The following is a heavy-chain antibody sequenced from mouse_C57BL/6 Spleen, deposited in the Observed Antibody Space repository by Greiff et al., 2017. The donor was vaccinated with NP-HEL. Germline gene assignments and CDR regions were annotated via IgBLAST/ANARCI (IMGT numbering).Heavy chain of an antibody. CDR1: GYTFTDYN. Sequence: EVQLQQSGPELVKPGASVKMSCKASGYTFTDYNMHWVKQSHGKSLEWIGYINPNNGGTSYNQKFKDKATLTVNKSSSTAYMELRSLTSEDSAVYYCARFYYGSSSYAMDYWGQRTSVTVSS. V-gene: IGHV1-22*01. D-gene: IGHD1-1*01. J-gene: IGHJ4*01. CDR3: ARFYYGSSSYAMDY. CDR2: INPNNGGT.